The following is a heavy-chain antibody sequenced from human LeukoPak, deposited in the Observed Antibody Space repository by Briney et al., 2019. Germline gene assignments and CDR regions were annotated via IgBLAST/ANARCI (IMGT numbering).Heavy chain of an antibody. CDR2: VYYNGRT. Sequence: SETLSLTCNVTGGSISSSSFYWGWIRQTPGKGLEWIGSVYYNGRTYDNPSLKSRVTISVDTSKNQFSLKLSSVTAADTAVYYCARGMWELPVDYWGQGTLVTVSS. CDR3: ARGMWELPVDY. V-gene: IGHV4-39*07. J-gene: IGHJ4*02. D-gene: IGHD1-26*01. CDR1: GGSISSSSFY.